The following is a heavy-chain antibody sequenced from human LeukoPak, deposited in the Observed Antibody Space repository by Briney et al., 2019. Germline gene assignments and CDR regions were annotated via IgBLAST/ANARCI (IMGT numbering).Heavy chain of an antibody. J-gene: IGHJ4*02. CDR2: ISSSSTI. CDR1: GFTFSTYS. Sequence: HPGGSLRLSCAASGFTFSTYSMNWVRQAPGKGLEWVSYISSSSTIYYADSVKGRFTISRDNAKNSLYLQMNSLRAEDTAVYYCARGSTYYDSSGQVPFDYWGQGTLVTVSS. D-gene: IGHD3-22*01. CDR3: ARGSTYYDSSGQVPFDY. V-gene: IGHV3-48*01.